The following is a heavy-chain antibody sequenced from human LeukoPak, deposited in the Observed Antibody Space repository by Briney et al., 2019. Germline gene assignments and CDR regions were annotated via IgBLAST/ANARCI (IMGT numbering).Heavy chain of an antibody. CDR2: IIPIFGTA. CDR3: ASEYYYDSSGYYDNYMDA. V-gene: IGHV1-69*05. CDR1: GGTFSSYA. D-gene: IGHD3-22*01. J-gene: IGHJ6*03. Sequence: SVKVSCKASGGTFSSYAISWVRQAPGQGLEWMGRIIPIFGTANYAQKFQGRVTITTDESTSTAYMELSSLRSEDTAVYYCASEYYYDSSGYYDNYMDAWGKGTTVTVSS.